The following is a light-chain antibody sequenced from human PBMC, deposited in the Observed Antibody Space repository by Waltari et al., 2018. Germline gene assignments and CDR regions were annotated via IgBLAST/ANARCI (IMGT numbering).Light chain of an antibody. V-gene: IGKV1-33*01. CDR3: QQFDHLPT. Sequence: DIQMTQSPSSLSASVGDTVTITCQASHDINNFLNWYQQKPGKGPKLLIYDASNLETGVPSRFSGSGSGTDFTFTISSLQPEDIATYYCQQFDHLPTFGQGTRLEIK. CDR1: HDINNF. CDR2: DAS. J-gene: IGKJ5*01.